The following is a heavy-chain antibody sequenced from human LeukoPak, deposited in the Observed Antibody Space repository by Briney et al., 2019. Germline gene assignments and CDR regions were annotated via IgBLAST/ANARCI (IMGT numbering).Heavy chain of an antibody. CDR2: INPNSGGT. V-gene: IGHV1-2*02. Sequence: ASVKVSCKASGNIFTGYNMHWLRQAPGQGLEWMGWINPNSGGTNYAQKFQGRVTMTRDTSISTAYMELSRLRSDDTAVYYCAVKGYDSSGYYVFDDWGQGTLVTVS. CDR1: GNIFTGYN. J-gene: IGHJ4*02. D-gene: IGHD3-22*01. CDR3: AVKGYDSSGYYVFDD.